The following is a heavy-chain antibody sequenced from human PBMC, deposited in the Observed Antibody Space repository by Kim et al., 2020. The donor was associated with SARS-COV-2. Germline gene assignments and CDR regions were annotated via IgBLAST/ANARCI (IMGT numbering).Heavy chain of an antibody. CDR3: GGGLIESGGA. D-gene: IGHD2-8*02. J-gene: IGHJ4*02. V-gene: IGHV3-74*01. Sequence: GGSLRLSCATSGLTFSSYWMHWVRQTPERGLVWVSRINTDGTVTTYADSVKGRFTISRDNAKNTLYLQMNSLRDEDTAVYYCGGGLIESGGAWGQGTLVT. CDR1: GLTFSSYW. CDR2: INTDGTVT.